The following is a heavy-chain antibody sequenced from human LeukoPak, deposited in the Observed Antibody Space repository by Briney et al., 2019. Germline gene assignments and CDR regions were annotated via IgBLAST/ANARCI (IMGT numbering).Heavy chain of an antibody. Sequence: SETLPLTCTVSGGSISSSSYYWGWIRQPPGKGLEWIGSIYYSGSTYYNPSLKSRVTISVDTSKNQCSLKLSSVTAADTAVYYCARRAHEKLNDAFDIWGQGTMVTVSS. CDR1: GGSISSSSYY. V-gene: IGHV4-39*01. J-gene: IGHJ3*02. CDR2: IYYSGST. CDR3: ARRAHEKLNDAFDI.